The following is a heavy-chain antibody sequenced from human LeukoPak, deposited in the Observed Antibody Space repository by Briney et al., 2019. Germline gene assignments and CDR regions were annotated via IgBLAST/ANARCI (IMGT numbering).Heavy chain of an antibody. CDR3: ASLGYCSGGSCYFYYYYYMHV. J-gene: IGHJ6*03. V-gene: IGHV3-7*01. Sequence: GGSLRLSCAASGFTFSSYWMSWVRQAPGKGLEWVANIKQDGSEKYYVDSVKGRFTISRDNAKNSLYLQMNSLRAEDTAVYYCASLGYCSGGSCYFYYYYYMHVWGKGTTVTVSS. D-gene: IGHD2-15*01. CDR1: GFTFSSYW. CDR2: IKQDGSEK.